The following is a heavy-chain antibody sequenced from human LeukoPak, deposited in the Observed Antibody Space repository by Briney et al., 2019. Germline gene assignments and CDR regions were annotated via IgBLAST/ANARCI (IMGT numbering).Heavy chain of an antibody. Sequence: SQTLSLTCTVSGGSISSGGYYWSWIRQHPRKGLEWIGYIYYSGSTYYNPSLKSRVTVSVDTSKNQFSLELSSVTAADTAVYYCARETIIFPRHSTFDYWGQGTLVTVSS. CDR2: IYYSGST. CDR3: ARETIIFPRHSTFDY. CDR1: GGSISSGGYY. D-gene: IGHD3-3*01. J-gene: IGHJ4*02. V-gene: IGHV4-31*03.